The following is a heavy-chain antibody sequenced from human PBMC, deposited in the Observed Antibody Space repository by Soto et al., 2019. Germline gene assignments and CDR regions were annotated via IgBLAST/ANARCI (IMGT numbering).Heavy chain of an antibody. V-gene: IGHV3-30-3*01. D-gene: IGHD3-10*01. Sequence: GGSLSLSCTASGFPFSSYSMHWVRQAPGKGLEWVAVISYDGSNKYYADSVKGRFTISRDNSKNTLYLQMNSLRAEDTAVYYCARDSGSYYFDYWGQGTLVTVSS. CDR3: ARDSGSYYFDY. CDR1: GFPFSSYS. J-gene: IGHJ4*02. CDR2: ISYDGSNK.